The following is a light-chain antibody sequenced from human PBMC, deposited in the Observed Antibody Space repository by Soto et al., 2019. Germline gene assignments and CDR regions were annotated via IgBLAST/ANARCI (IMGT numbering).Light chain of an antibody. Sequence: EIVLTQSPGSLSLSPGERATLSCRASLNVKTRLAWYQQKPGQAPRLLIFDAFTRATGIPARFSGSVSGTDFTLTISSLQSEDSAVYYCQQYDEWPLTFGGGTKVDIK. CDR1: LNVKTR. J-gene: IGKJ4*01. CDR2: DAF. V-gene: IGKV3-15*01. CDR3: QQYDEWPLT.